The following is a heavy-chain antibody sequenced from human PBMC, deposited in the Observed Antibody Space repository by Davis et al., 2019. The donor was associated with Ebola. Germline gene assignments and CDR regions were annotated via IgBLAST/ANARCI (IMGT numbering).Heavy chain of an antibody. V-gene: IGHV3-30*18. Sequence: GGSLRLSCAASGFTFSSYAMHWVRQVPGKGLDWVAVFSYDGRNQYYADSVKGRFTISRDNSKNTLYLQMNSLKPEDTAVYYCAKDFRFQLLWEHYYYGMDVWGQGTTVTVSS. D-gene: IGHD2-2*01. CDR2: FSYDGRNQ. CDR1: GFTFSSYA. J-gene: IGHJ6*02. CDR3: AKDFRFQLLWEHYYYGMDV.